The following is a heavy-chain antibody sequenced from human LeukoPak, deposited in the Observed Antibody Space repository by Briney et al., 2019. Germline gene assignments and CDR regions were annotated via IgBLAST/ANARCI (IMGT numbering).Heavy chain of an antibody. Sequence: GGSLRLSCAASGFTFSSYAMSWVRQAPGKGLEWVAVISYDGSNKYYADSVKGRFTISRDNAKNSLYLQMNSLRAEDTAVYYCARGGALRWWGQGTLVTVSS. V-gene: IGHV3-30-3*01. CDR1: GFTFSSYA. CDR2: ISYDGSNK. J-gene: IGHJ4*02. CDR3: ARGGALRW. D-gene: IGHD2-15*01.